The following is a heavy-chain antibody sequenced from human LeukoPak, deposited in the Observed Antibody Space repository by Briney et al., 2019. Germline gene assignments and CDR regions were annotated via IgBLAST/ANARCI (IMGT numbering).Heavy chain of an antibody. D-gene: IGHD3-3*01. CDR3: ARDSYDFWSGYYFDY. Sequence: SETLSLTCTVSGGSISSGDYYWSWLRQPPGKGLEWIGYIYYSGSTYYNPSLKSRVTISVDTSKNQFSLELSSVTAADTAVYYCARDSYDFWSGYYFDYWGQGTLVTVSS. J-gene: IGHJ4*02. CDR2: IYYSGST. V-gene: IGHV4-30-4*08. CDR1: GGSISSGDYY.